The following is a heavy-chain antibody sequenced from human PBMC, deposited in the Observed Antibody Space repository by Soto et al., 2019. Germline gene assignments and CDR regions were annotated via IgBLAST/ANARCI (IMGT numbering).Heavy chain of an antibody. V-gene: IGHV4-30-4*01. CDR2: IYYSGGT. D-gene: IGHD2-15*01. CDR1: GGSISSGDYY. CDR3: ARIVVVVAATPYFDY. Sequence: SETLSLTCTVSGGSISSGDYYWSWIRQPPGKDLEWIGYIYYSGGTYYNPSLKSRVTISVDTSKNQFSLKLSSVTAADTAVYYCARIVVVVAATPYFDYWGRGTLVTVSS. J-gene: IGHJ4*02.